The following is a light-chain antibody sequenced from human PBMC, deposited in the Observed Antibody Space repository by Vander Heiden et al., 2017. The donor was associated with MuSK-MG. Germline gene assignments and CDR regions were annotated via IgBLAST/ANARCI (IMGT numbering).Light chain of an antibody. J-gene: IGKJ4*01. CDR1: QSISSW. V-gene: IGKV1-5*03. CDR2: KAS. CDR3: QQYNSYSFLT. Sequence: DIQMTQSPSTLSASVGDRVTITCRASQSISSWLAWYQQKPGKAPKLLIYKASSLESGVPSRFSGSGSGTEFTLTISSLQPDDFAPYYCQQYNSYSFLTFGGGTKVEIK.